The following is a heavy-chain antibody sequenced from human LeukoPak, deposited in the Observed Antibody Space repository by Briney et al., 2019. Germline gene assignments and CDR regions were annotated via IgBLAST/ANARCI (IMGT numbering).Heavy chain of an antibody. CDR1: GGSISSGGYY. V-gene: IGHV4-31*03. CDR3: ARGYYDSSGYIPPYYYGMDV. CDR2: IYYSGST. Sequence: PSETLSLTCTVSGGSISSGGYYWGWLRQHPGKGLEWIGYIYYSGSTYYNPSLKSRVTISVDTSKNQFSLKLSSVTAADTAVYYCARGYYDSSGYIPPYYYGMDVWGQGTTVTVSS. J-gene: IGHJ6*02. D-gene: IGHD3-22*01.